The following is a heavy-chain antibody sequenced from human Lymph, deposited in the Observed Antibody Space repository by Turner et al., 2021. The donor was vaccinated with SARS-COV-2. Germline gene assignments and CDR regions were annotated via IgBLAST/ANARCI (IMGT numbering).Heavy chain of an antibody. CDR2: IIPMRDIA. D-gene: IGHD1-20*01. CDR3: ASDVTGPLGY. CDR1: GSTFSSYA. V-gene: IGHV1-69*10. J-gene: IGHJ4*02. Sequence: VQLLESGSEVKTPGSSVTVSCKACGSTFSSYAIRWVRQAPGQGLELMGGIIPMRDIANYAQKFKGRVTITADKSTSTAYMKLSSMRAEDTAVYYCASDVTGPLGYWGQGTPVTVSS.